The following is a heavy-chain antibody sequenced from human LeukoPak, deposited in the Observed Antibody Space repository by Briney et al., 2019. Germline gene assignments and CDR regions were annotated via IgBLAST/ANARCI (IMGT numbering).Heavy chain of an antibody. D-gene: IGHD6-6*01. CDR1: GYTFSNYW. V-gene: IGHV5-51*01. J-gene: IGHJ4*02. CDR3: ARRLGYIAARPFDY. CDR2: VYPGDSDT. Sequence: GESLKISCEASGYTFSNYWIGWVRQVPGQGLEWVAFVYPGDSDTRYSPSFQGQVTISADKSISTAYLQWSSLKASDTAMYYCARRLGYIAARPFDYWGQGTLVTVSS.